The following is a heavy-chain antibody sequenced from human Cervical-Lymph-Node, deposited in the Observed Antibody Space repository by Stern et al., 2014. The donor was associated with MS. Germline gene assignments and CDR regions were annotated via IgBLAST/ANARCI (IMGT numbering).Heavy chain of an antibody. D-gene: IGHD6-19*01. Sequence: VQLVESGAEVKKPGASVKVSCKASGYTFTNYYMHWVRQAPGQGLEWMGIINPSGCSTSYAQKFQGRVTMTRATSTSTVYMELSSLRSEDTAVYYCAREVAGHRLGMMDVWGQGTTVTVSS. J-gene: IGHJ6*02. CDR1: GYTFTNYY. V-gene: IGHV1-46*01. CDR2: INPSGCST. CDR3: AREVAGHRLGMMDV.